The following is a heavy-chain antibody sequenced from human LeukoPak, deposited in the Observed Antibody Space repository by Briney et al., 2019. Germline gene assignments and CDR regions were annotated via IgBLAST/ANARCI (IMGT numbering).Heavy chain of an antibody. V-gene: IGHV4-4*07. CDR2: FYTSGST. J-gene: IGHJ6*02. CDR3: ARDRVDSSGYYYYGIDV. D-gene: IGHD3-22*01. CDR1: GGSISTYF. Sequence: SETLSLTCTVSGGSISTYFWSWIRQPAGKGLEWIGRFYTSGSTNYNPSLKSRLTMSADTSKNQFSLKLRSVTAADTAVYYCARDRVDSSGYYYYGIDVWGQGTTVTVSS.